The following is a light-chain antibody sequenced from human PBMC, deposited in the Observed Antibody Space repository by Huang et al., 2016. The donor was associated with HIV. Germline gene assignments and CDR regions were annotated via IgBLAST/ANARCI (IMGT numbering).Light chain of an antibody. CDR3: QQYYSIST. Sequence: DIQMTQSPSSLSASVGDRVPITCRASQGISNSSAWYQQKPGKAPKLLLYAASRLESVVPTRFSGSGARTVYTLTISSLQPEDFATYYCQQYYSISTFGQGTKVEIK. CDR1: QGISNS. J-gene: IGKJ1*01. V-gene: IGKV1-NL1*01. CDR2: AAS.